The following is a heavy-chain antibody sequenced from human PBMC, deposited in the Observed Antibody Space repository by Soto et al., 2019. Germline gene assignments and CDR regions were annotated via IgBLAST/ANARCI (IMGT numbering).Heavy chain of an antibody. V-gene: IGHV3-48*03. CDR1: GFTFSSYE. J-gene: IGHJ3*02. CDR2: ISSSGSTI. CDR3: ARGMVNDIRWSDAFDI. Sequence: GGSLRLSCEASGFTFSSYEMNWVRQAPGKGLEWVSYISSSGSTIYYADSVKGRFTISRDNAKNSLYLQMNSLRAEDTAVYYCARGMVNDIRWSDAFDICGQATMVTVSS. D-gene: IGHD2-21*01.